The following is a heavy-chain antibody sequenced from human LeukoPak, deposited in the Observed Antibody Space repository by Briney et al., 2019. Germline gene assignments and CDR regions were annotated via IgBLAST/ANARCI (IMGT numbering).Heavy chain of an antibody. CDR1: GITFSSYG. D-gene: IGHD5-18*01. J-gene: IGHJ4*02. CDR2: ISTTGGST. V-gene: IGHV3-23*01. Sequence: GGSLRLSCAASGITFSSYGMSWVRQAPGKGLEWVSAISTTGGSTYYADSVKGRFTISRDNSKNTLYLQMNSLRAEDTAVYYCARDLGTALFDYWGQGTLVTVSS. CDR3: ARDLGTALFDY.